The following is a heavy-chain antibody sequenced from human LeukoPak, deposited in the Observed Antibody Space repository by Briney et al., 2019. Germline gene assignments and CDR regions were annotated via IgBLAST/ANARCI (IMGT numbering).Heavy chain of an antibody. D-gene: IGHD6-19*01. V-gene: IGHV3-53*01. CDR3: ARELGSGSFDY. CDR1: GFTLSSNY. CDR2: IYSGGST. J-gene: IGHJ4*02. Sequence: GGSLRLSCAPSGFTLSSNYMSWVRQAPGKGLEWVSVIYSGGSTYYADSVKGRFTISRDNSKNTLYLQMNILRAEDTAVYYCARELGSGSFDYWGQGTLVTVSS.